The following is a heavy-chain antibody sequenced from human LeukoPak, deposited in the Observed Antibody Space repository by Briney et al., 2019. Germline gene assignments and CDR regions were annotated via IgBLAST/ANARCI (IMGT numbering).Heavy chain of an antibody. CDR1: GGTFISYA. CDR3: ASADYGGTYYYYGMDV. V-gene: IGHV1-69*04. D-gene: IGHD4-23*01. CDR2: ITPILGIA. J-gene: IGHJ6*02. Sequence: GASVNVSFTASGGTFISYAISWVRQAPGQGLEWMGRITPILGIANYAQKFQGRVTITADKSTSTAYMELSSLRSEDTAVYYCASADYGGTYYYYGMDVWGQGTTVTVSS.